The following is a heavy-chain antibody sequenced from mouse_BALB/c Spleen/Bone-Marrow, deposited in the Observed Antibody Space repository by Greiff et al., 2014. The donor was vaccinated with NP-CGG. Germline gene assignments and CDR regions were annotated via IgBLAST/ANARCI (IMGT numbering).Heavy chain of an antibody. Sequence: QVQLQQSGPGLGAPSQSPSITWPVSGVSLTDFGVSWIRPPPGKGLGWVGVIWGGGSTYYNSALKSRLSISKDNSKSQVFLKMNSLQTDDTAMYYCAKRGGLGPYWYFDVWGAGTTVTVSS. J-gene: IGHJ1*01. CDR3: AKRGGLGPYWYFDV. CDR1: GVSLTDFG. D-gene: IGHD4-1*01. CDR2: IWGGGST. V-gene: IGHV2-6-5*01.